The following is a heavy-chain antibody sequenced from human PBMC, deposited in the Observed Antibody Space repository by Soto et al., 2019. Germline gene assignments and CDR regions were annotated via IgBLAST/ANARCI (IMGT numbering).Heavy chain of an antibody. Sequence: SETLSLTCTVSGGSVSSSSYYWGWVRQPPGKGLEWIGCVYYSGSTNYNPSLKSRVTISVDKSKNQFSLKLSSVTAADTAVYYCARVWGDAFDIWGQGTMVTVSS. CDR3: ARVWGDAFDI. J-gene: IGHJ3*02. V-gene: IGHV4-61*05. CDR1: GGSVSSSSYY. D-gene: IGHD7-27*01. CDR2: VYYSGST.